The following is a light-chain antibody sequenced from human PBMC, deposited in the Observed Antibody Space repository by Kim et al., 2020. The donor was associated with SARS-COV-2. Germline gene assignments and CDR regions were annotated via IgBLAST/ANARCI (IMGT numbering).Light chain of an antibody. CDR1: SSTIMTTP. CDR2: GNN. Sequence: GNRVTIPCSGSSSTIMTTPVNWYQQLPGTAPRLHLFGNNQRPSGVPDRFSGSKSGTSASLAISGLQSEDEADYYCASWDDILNGVLFGGGTQLTVL. CDR3: ASWDDILNGVL. J-gene: IGLJ7*01. V-gene: IGLV1-44*01.